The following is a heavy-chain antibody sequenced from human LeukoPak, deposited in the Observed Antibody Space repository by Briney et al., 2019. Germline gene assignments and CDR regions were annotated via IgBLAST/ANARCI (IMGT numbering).Heavy chain of an antibody. CDR3: ARGRNDSSGYSGSDY. CDR1: GGSFSGYY. D-gene: IGHD3-22*01. V-gene: IGHV4-34*01. Sequence: PSETLSLTCAVYGGSFSGYYWSWLRQPPGKGLEWIGEINHSGSTNYNPSLKSRVTISVDTSKNQFSLKLSSVTAADTAVYYCARGRNDSSGYSGSDYWGQGTLVTVSS. CDR2: INHSGST. J-gene: IGHJ4*02.